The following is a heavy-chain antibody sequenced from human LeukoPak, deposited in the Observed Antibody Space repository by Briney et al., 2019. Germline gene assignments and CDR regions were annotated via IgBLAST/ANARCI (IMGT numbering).Heavy chain of an antibody. CDR2: ISLRGRT. V-gene: IGHV4-4*02. CDR1: GGSITTTNF. D-gene: IGHD1-26*01. Sequence: ASETLSLTCGVSGGSITTTNFWSWVRQPPGGGLEWIGEISLRGRTQYNPSLKSRVNISIDESENHLYLSLASVTAADTAVYYCSRESGPYCPFGHWGQGTLVAVTS. CDR3: SRESGPYCPFGH. J-gene: IGHJ5*02.